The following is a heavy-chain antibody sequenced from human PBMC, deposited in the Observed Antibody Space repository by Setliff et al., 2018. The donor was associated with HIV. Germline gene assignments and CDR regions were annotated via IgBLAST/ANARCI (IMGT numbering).Heavy chain of an antibody. CDR2: IFYSGIT. J-gene: IGHJ6*03. V-gene: IGHV4-39*01. D-gene: IGHD1-26*01. CDR3: ARGQDLGATWTGYYYYYMDV. CDR1: GGSFTSRSYY. Sequence: SETLSLTCTVSGGSFTSRSYYWGWIRQPPGKGLEWIGSIFYSGITYYNPSLKSRVTISVDTSKNQFSLKLTSVTAADTAVYYCARGQDLGATWTGYYYYYMDVWGKGTTVTVLL.